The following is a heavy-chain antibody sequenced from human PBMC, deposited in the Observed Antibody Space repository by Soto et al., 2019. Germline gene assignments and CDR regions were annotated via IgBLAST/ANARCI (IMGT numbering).Heavy chain of an antibody. CDR1: GYTFTGYF. CDR3: ARGGGTILDPLP. CDR2: INPNSGAT. V-gene: IGHV1-2*02. D-gene: IGHD3-3*01. Sequence: ASVKVSCKASGYTFTGYFIHWVRQAPGQGLEWVGYINPNSGATKYAPRFQGRVTMTSDTSSRTAYMDLSNLRSDDTAVYYCARGGGTILDPLPWGPGTLVTVSS. J-gene: IGHJ5*02.